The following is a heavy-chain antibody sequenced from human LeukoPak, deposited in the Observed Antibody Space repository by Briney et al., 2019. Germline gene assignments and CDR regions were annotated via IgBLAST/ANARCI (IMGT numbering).Heavy chain of an antibody. J-gene: IGHJ4*02. CDR1: GYTLTELS. CDR3: ARGSYSSGRSAVDY. CDR2: FDPEDGET. D-gene: IGHD6-19*01. Sequence: GASVKVPCKVSGYTLTELSMHWVRQAPGKGLEWMGGFDPEDGETIYAQKFQGRVTLTRDTSASTVYMEVSSLRSEDTAVYYCARGSYSSGRSAVDYWGQGTLVTVSS. V-gene: IGHV1-24*01.